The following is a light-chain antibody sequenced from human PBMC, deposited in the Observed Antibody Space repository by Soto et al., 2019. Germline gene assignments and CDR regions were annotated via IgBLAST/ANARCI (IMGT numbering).Light chain of an antibody. J-gene: IGKJ1*01. Sequence: DIQMTQSPSSLSASVGDRVTITCRANQDISYYLAWYQQKQGKVPKLLIYAASTLQSGVPSRFSGSGSGTDFTLPISSLQPEDIATYYCQKYHSAPRTFGQGTQVEIK. CDR1: QDISYY. CDR2: AAS. V-gene: IGKV1-27*01. CDR3: QKYHSAPRT.